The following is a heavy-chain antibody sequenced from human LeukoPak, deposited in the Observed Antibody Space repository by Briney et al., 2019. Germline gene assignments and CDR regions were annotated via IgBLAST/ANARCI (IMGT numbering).Heavy chain of an antibody. V-gene: IGHV1-69*13. CDR2: IIPIFGTA. Sequence: SVTVSCKASGGTFSSYAISWVRQAPGQGLEWMGGIIPIFGTANYAQKFQGRVTITADESTSTAYMELSSLRSEDTAVYYCASPGHTAHPRQFDYWGQGTLVTVSS. CDR3: ASPGHTAHPRQFDY. J-gene: IGHJ4*02. D-gene: IGHD5-18*01. CDR1: GGTFSSYA.